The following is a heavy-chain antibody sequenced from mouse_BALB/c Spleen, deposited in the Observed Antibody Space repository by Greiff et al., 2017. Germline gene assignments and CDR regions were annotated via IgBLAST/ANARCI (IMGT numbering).Heavy chain of an antibody. D-gene: IGHD1-1*01. V-gene: IGHV2-9-2*01. CDR1: GFSLTSYD. J-gene: IGHJ1*01. CDR3: VRDRGITTVGGYFDV. CDR2: IWTGGGT. Sequence: VKLMESGPGLVAPSQSLSITCTVSGFSLTSYDISWIRQPPGKGLEWLGVIWTGGGTNYNSAFMSRLSISKDNSKSQVFLKMNSLQTDDTAIYYCVRDRGITTVGGYFDVWGAGTTVTVSS.